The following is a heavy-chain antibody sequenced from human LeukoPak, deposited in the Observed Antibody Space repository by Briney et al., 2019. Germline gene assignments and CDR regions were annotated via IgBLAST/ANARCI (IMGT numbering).Heavy chain of an antibody. CDR1: GFTFSDYY. D-gene: IGHD3-9*01. J-gene: IGHJ4*02. CDR2: ISSSSSYT. V-gene: IGHV3-11*03. CDR3: ARNLDDYDILTGTFDY. Sequence: GGSLRLSCAASGFTFSDYYMSWIRQAPGKGLEWVSYISSSSSYTNYADSVKGGFTISRDKAKNSLYMQMNSLRAEDTAVYYCARNLDDYDILTGTFDYWGQGTLVTVSS.